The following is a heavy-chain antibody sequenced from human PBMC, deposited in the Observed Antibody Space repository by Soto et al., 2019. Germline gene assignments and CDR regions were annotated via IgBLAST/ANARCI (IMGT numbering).Heavy chain of an antibody. V-gene: IGHV1-46*01. D-gene: IGHD6-6*01. CDR3: ARDYLAARGNYYYGMDV. CDR2: INPSGGST. Sequence: GASVKVSCKASGYTFTSYYMHWVRQAPGQGLEWMGIINPSGGSTSYAQKFQGRVTVTRDTSTSTVYMELSSLRSEDTAVYYCARDYLAARGNYYYGMDVWGQGTTVTVSS. J-gene: IGHJ6*02. CDR1: GYTFTSYY.